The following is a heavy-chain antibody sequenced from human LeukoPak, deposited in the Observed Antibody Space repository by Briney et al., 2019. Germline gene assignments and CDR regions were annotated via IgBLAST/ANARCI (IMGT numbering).Heavy chain of an antibody. V-gene: IGHV4-34*01. CDR2: INHSGST. J-gene: IGHJ5*02. CDR1: GGSFSGYY. Sequence: PSETLSLTCAVYGGSFSGYYWSWIRQPPGKGLEWIGEINHSGSTNYNPSPKSRVTISVDTSKNQFSLKLSSVTAADTAVYYCARVVVPAAVTASNWFDPWGQGTLVTVSS. D-gene: IGHD2-2*01. CDR3: ARVVVPAAVTASNWFDP.